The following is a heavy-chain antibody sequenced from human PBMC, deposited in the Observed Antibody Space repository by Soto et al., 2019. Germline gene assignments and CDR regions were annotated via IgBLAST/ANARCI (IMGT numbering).Heavy chain of an antibody. D-gene: IGHD6-13*01. CDR1: GGSISSSSYY. Sequence: QLQLQESGPGLVKPSETLSLTCTVSGGSISSSSYYWGWIRQPPGKGLEWIGSIYDSGSTYYNPYLERRVTISVDTSKNQFALKLSSVTAADTAVYYCAREDSSSWLNWFDPWGQGTLVTVSS. J-gene: IGHJ5*02. CDR2: IYDSGST. V-gene: IGHV4-39*01. CDR3: AREDSSSWLNWFDP.